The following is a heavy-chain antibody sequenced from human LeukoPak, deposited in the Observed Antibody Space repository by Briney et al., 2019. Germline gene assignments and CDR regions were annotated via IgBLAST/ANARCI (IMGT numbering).Heavy chain of an antibody. V-gene: IGHV1-18*01. Sequence: ASVKVSCKASGYTFTSYGISWVRQAPGQGLEWMGWISAYNGNTNYAQKLQGRVTMTTDTSTSTAYMELRSLRSDDTAVYYRARAASRVVPAAMGGNWFDPWGQGTLVTVSS. CDR2: ISAYNGNT. CDR3: ARAASRVVPAAMGGNWFDP. D-gene: IGHD2-2*01. CDR1: GYTFTSYG. J-gene: IGHJ5*02.